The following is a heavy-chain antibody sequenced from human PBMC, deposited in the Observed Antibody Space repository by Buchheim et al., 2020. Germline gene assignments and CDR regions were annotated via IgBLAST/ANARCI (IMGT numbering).Heavy chain of an antibody. Sequence: QVQLVQSGAEVKKPGASVKVSCKASGYTFTSYYMHWVRQAPGQGLEWMGIINPSGGSTSYAKKFQGRVTMTRDTSTSTVHMELSGLRSEDTAVYYCARGVAARHYYYYYGMDVWGQGTT. V-gene: IGHV1-46*03. CDR3: ARGVAARHYYYYYGMDV. CDR2: INPSGGST. D-gene: IGHD6-6*01. J-gene: IGHJ6*02. CDR1: GYTFTSYY.